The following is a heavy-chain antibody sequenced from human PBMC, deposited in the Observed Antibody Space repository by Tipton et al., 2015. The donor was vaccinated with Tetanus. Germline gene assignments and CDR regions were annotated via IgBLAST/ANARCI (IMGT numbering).Heavy chain of an antibody. CDR2: ISGSGDRI. V-gene: IGHV3-23*01. CDR3: TKDVGIVLFDY. Sequence: SLRLSCAASGMTLSYFAMSWVRQAPGKGLEWVSGISGSGDRIFYADSVKGRFTISRDNAKNTLYLQMNSLRAEDTAVYYCTKDVGIVLFDYWGQGTLVTVSS. CDR1: GMTLSYFA. D-gene: IGHD2-8*01. J-gene: IGHJ4*02.